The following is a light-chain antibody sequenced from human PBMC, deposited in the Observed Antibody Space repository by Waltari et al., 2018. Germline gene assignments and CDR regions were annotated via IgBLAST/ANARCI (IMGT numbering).Light chain of an antibody. CDR3: QSFDRSSVV. CDR1: SGNLPRQH. Sequence: NFVLNQPHSVSESPAQTVTISCTGSSGNLPRQHVQWFQQRPGSAPTTVIYDDNQRPSGVPDRFSGSIDRSSNSASLTIAGLTTEDEADYYCQSFDRSSVVFGGGTKLTVL. J-gene: IGLJ2*01. CDR2: DDN. V-gene: IGLV6-57*02.